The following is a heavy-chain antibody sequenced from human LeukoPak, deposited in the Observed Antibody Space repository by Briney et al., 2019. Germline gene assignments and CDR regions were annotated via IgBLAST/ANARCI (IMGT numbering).Heavy chain of an antibody. J-gene: IGHJ2*01. CDR3: ASPPYYYDSSGYFDL. CDR1: GYTFTGYY. D-gene: IGHD3-22*01. CDR2: INPNSGGT. Sequence: ASVKVSCKASGYTFTGYYMHWVRQAPGQGLEWMGWINPNSGGTNYAQKFQGRVTMTRDTSISTAYMELSRLRSDDTAVYYCASPPYYYDSSGYFDLWGHGTLVTVSS. V-gene: IGHV1-2*02.